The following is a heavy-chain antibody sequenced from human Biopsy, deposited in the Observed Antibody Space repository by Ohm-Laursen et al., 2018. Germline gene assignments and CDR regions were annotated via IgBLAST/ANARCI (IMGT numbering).Heavy chain of an antibody. CDR3: VKSAYSSGFWEASDY. D-gene: IGHD6-19*01. V-gene: IGHV3-9*01. CDR2: ISWSSGTI. Sequence: SLRLSCAASGFIFSDYGMHWVRQAPGKDLEWVSGISWSSGTIGYADSVKGRFTVSRDNAKNSLFLQMNSLRVEDTALYYCVKSAYSSGFWEASDYWGQGTLVTVSS. CDR1: GFIFSDYG. J-gene: IGHJ4*02.